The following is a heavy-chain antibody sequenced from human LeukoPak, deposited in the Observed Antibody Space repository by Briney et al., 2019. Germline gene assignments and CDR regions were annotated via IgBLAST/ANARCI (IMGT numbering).Heavy chain of an antibody. Sequence: GGSLRLSCAASGFTFSSYAMSWVRQAPGKGLEWVSGITGSGGSTYYADSVKGRFTISRDNSKNTLYLQMNSLRAEDTAVYYCARKAGYYYGSGDHWGQGTLVTVSS. J-gene: IGHJ4*02. CDR2: ITGSGGST. CDR3: ARKAGYYYGSGDH. D-gene: IGHD3-10*01. V-gene: IGHV3-23*01. CDR1: GFTFSSYA.